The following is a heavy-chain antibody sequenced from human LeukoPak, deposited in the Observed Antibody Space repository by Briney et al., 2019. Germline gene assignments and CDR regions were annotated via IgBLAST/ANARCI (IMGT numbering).Heavy chain of an antibody. V-gene: IGHV4-59*08. J-gene: IGHJ4*02. CDR3: ARVSDTAMAHFDY. Sequence: SETLSLTCTVSGGSISSYYWSWIRQPPGKGLEWIGYIYYSGSTNYNPSLKSRVTISVDTSKNQFSLKLSSVTAADTAVYYCARVSDTAMAHFDYWGQGTLVTVSS. CDR2: IYYSGST. D-gene: IGHD5-18*01. CDR1: GGSISSYY.